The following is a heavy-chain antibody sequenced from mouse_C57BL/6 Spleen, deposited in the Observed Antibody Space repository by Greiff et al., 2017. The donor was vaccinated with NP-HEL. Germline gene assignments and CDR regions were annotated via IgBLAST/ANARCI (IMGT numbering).Heavy chain of an antibody. D-gene: IGHD2-4*01. Sequence: QVQLQQSGAELARPGASVKLSCKASGYTFTSYGISWVKQRTGQGLEWIGEIYPRSGNTYYNEKFKGKATLTADKSSSTAYMELRSLTSEDSAVYFCARDPDYESYAMDYWGEGTSDTVSS. V-gene: IGHV1-81*01. CDR1: GYTFTSYG. J-gene: IGHJ4*01. CDR3: ARDPDYESYAMDY. CDR2: IYPRSGNT.